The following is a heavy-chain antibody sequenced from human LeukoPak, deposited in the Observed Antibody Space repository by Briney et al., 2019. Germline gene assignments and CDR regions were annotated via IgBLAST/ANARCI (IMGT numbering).Heavy chain of an antibody. CDR1: GGSISSYY. V-gene: IGHV4-59*12. D-gene: IGHD5-18*01. CDR3: ARVRGYSYGHFDY. Sequence: SETLSLTCTVSGGSISSYYWSWIRQPPGKGLEWIGYIYHSGSTNYNPSLKSRVTMSVDTSKNQFSLKLSSVTAADTAVYYCARVRGYSYGHFDYWGQGTLVTVSS. CDR2: IYHSGST. J-gene: IGHJ4*02.